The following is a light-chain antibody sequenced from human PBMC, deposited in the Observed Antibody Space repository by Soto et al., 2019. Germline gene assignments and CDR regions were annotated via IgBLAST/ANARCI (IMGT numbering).Light chain of an antibody. V-gene: IGKV3-15*01. Sequence: EIVMTQSPATMSVSPGERATLSCRASQSVSSNLAWYQHKPGQAPRLLIYGVSTRATGIPARFSGSGSGTEFTLTISSLQSEDFAVYYCQQYNNWPRTFGQGNKVEI. J-gene: IGKJ1*01. CDR1: QSVSSN. CDR2: GVS. CDR3: QQYNNWPRT.